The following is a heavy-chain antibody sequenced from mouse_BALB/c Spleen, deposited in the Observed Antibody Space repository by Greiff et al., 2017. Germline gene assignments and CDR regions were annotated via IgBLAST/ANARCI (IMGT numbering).Heavy chain of an antibody. Sequence: EVKLMESGGGLVKPGGSLKLSCAASGFTFSDYYMYWVRQTPEKRLEWVATISDGGSYTYYPDSVKGRFTISRDNAKNNLYLQMSSLKSGDTAMYYCARDAGNLWFAYWGQGTLVTVSA. J-gene: IGHJ3*01. CDR3: ARDAGNLWFAY. D-gene: IGHD2-1*01. V-gene: IGHV5-4*02. CDR1: GFTFSDYY. CDR2: ISDGGSYT.